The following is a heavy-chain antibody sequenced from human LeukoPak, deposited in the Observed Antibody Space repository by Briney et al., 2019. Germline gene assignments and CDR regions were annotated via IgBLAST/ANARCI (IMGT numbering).Heavy chain of an antibody. D-gene: IGHD6-6*01. CDR1: GFTFSDHY. CDR2: IRNKASSYTT. Sequence: HPGGSLRLSCAASGFTFSDHYMDWVRQAPGKGPEWVGRIRNKASSYTTEYAASVEGRFTISRDDSINSLYLQINSLKTEDTAVYYCARPYSNSPLGYWGQGTLVAVSS. J-gene: IGHJ4*02. V-gene: IGHV3-72*01. CDR3: ARPYSNSPLGY.